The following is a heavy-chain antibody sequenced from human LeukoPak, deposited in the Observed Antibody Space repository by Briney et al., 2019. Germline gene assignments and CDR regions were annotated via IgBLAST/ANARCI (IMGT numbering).Heavy chain of an antibody. CDR2: IYYSGST. Sequence: SETLSLTCTASGGSISSSSYYWGWIRQPPGKGLEWIGSIYYSGSTYYNPSLKSRVTISADTSKNQFSLKLSSVTAADTAVYYCARHIAAAGTDFDYWGQGTLVTVSS. D-gene: IGHD6-13*01. CDR3: ARHIAAAGTDFDY. V-gene: IGHV4-39*01. J-gene: IGHJ4*02. CDR1: GGSISSSSYY.